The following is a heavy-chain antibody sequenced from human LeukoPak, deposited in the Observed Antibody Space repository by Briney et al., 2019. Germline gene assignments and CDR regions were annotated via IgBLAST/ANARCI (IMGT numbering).Heavy chain of an antibody. V-gene: IGHV1-2*02. Sequence: GASVKVSCKASGYTFTSYGISWVRQAPGQGLEWMGWINPNSGGTNYAQKFQGRVTMTRDTSISTAYMELSRLRSDDTAVYYCARFPEYDFPDYWGQGTLVTVSS. D-gene: IGHD3-3*01. J-gene: IGHJ4*02. CDR3: ARFPEYDFPDY. CDR1: GYTFTSYG. CDR2: INPNSGGT.